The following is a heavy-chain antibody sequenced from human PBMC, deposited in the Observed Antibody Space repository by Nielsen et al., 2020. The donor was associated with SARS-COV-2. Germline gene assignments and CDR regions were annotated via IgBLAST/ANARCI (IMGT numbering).Heavy chain of an antibody. J-gene: IGHJ4*02. V-gene: IGHV3-23*01. CDR3: AKRKGYCTNGVCSAPFDY. CDR1: GFSFSGYG. Sequence: GESLKISCAASGFSFSGYGMSWVRQAPGKGLEWVSAISGSGGSTYYADSVKGRFTISRDNSKNTLYLQMNSLRAEDTAVYYCAKRKGYCTNGVCSAPFDYWGQGTLVTVSS. CDR2: ISGSGGST. D-gene: IGHD2-8*01.